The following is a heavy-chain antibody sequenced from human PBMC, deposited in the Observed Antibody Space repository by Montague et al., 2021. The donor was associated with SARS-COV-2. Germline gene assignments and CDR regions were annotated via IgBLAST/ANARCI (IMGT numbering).Heavy chain of an antibody. CDR2: YYSGST. J-gene: IGHJ5*02. CDR3: ARQGGSNYGWFDP. D-gene: IGHD1-26*01. Sequence: SETLSLTRTVSGASINSRYWSWIRQHPGKGLEWIGYYYSGSTKYNPSLKSRVTIPVDTSKNQFSVKVTSVTAADTAVYYCARQGGSNYGWFDPWGQGTLVTVSS. CDR1: GASINSRY. V-gene: IGHV4-59*08.